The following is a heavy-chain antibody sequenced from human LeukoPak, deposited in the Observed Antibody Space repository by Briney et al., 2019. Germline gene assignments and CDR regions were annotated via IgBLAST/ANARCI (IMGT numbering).Heavy chain of an antibody. V-gene: IGHV3-64*01. CDR1: GFTFSSYA. CDR3: ARSSRVVVPDY. D-gene: IGHD3-22*01. J-gene: IGHJ4*02. CDR2: ISSNGGST. Sequence: GGSLRLSCAASGFTFSSYAMHWVRQAPGKGLEYVSAISSNGGSTYYANSVKGRFTISRDNSKNTLYLQMGSLRAEDMAVYYCARSSRVVVPDYWGQGTLVTVSS.